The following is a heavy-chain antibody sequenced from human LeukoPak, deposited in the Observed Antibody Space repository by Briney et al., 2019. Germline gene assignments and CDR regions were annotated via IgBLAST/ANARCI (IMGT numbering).Heavy chain of an antibody. CDR2: MNPNSGST. V-gene: IGHV1-8*03. Sequence: ASVNVSCKSSVYTFTIYDINWVRQATGQALEWMGWMNPNSGSTGYAQKFQGRVTITSNTSISTAYMQLSGLRSEDTAVYYCARGRSTGYPYYVEYWGQGTLVTVSS. J-gene: IGHJ4*02. CDR1: VYTFTIYD. D-gene: IGHD5-12*01. CDR3: ARGRSTGYPYYVEY.